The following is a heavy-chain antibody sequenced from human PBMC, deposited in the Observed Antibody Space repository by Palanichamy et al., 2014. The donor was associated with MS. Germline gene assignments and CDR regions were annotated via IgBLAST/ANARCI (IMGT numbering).Heavy chain of an antibody. CDR1: GYSFTNSW. CDR2: IYPGNSAT. J-gene: IGHJ5*01. V-gene: IGHV5-51*01. Sequence: EVQLVQSGAEVKEPGESLKISCKGSGYSFTNSWIGWVRQMPGKGLEWMGVIYPGNSATRYSPSFQGQATISADKSISTAYVQWSSLKESDSAMYYCATRNYGDPSGNSRGQGTLVTVSS. CDR3: ATRNYGDPSGNS. D-gene: IGHD4-17*01.